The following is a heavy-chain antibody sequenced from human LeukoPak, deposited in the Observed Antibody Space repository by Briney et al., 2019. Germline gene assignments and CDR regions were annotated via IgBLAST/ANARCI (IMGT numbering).Heavy chain of an antibody. CDR1: GFTFSSYA. CDR2: ISGSGGST. D-gene: IGHD3-22*01. CDR3: AKDPDSSGYYYGGHYFDY. Sequence: GGSLRLSCAASGFTFSSYAMSWVRQAPGKGLEWVSAISGSGGSTYYADSVKGRFTISRDNSKNTLYLQMNSLRAEDTAVYYCAKDPDSSGYYYGGHYFDYWGQGTLVTVSS. V-gene: IGHV3-23*01. J-gene: IGHJ4*02.